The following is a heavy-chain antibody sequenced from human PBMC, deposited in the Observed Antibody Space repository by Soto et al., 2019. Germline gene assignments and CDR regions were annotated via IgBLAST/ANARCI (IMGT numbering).Heavy chain of an antibody. CDR2: ISSSSSYI. V-gene: IGHV3-21*01. CDR3: ARLPSDTMVRGVILPNYYYMDV. D-gene: IGHD3-10*01. CDR1: GVTCGSYS. J-gene: IGHJ6*03. Sequence: GGSLRLSCAASGVTCGSYSMNWVRQAPGKGLEWVSSISSSSSYIYYADSVKGRFTISRDNAKNSLYLQMNSLRAEDTAVYYCARLPSDTMVRGVILPNYYYMDVWGKGTTVTVS.